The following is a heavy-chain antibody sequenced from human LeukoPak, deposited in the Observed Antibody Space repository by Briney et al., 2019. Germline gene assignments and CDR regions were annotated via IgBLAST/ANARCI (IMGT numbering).Heavy chain of an antibody. D-gene: IGHD3-22*01. CDR1: DGSVTNSNYY. Sequence: SETLSLTCTVSDGSVTNSNYYWGWIRQPPGKGLEWIGSIYYIGSTYYNPSLKSRVTISVDTSKNQFSRRLSSVTAADTAVYYCARSVYYDSSGHYYRYFDYWGQGTLVTVSS. CDR3: ARSVYYDSSGHYYRYFDY. J-gene: IGHJ4*02. CDR2: IYYIGST. V-gene: IGHV4-39*01.